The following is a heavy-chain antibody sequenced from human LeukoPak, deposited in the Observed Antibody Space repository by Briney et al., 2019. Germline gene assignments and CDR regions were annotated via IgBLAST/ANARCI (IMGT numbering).Heavy chain of an antibody. V-gene: IGHV3-30*04. CDR2: ISYDGSNK. CDR1: GFTFSSYA. Sequence: PGGSLRLSCAASGFTFSSYAMHWVRQAPGKGLEWVAVISYDGSNKYYADSVKGRFTISRDNSKNTLYLQMNSLRAEDTAVYYCARAPSPLAVAGTDYWGQGTLVTVSS. D-gene: IGHD6-19*01. J-gene: IGHJ4*02. CDR3: ARAPSPLAVAGTDY.